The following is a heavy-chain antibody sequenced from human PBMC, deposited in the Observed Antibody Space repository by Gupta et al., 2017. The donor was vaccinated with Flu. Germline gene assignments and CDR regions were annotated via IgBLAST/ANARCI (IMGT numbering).Heavy chain of an antibody. D-gene: IGHD5-12*01. CDR2: ISSNGGNT. J-gene: IGHJ4*02. V-gene: IGHV3-64*01. Sequence: EVQLVESGGGLVQPGGSLRLSCAASGFLFSHYGMHWVRQAPGKGLQYVSDISSNGGNTYYANSVKGRFTISRDNSKNTLYLQMGGLRVEDTAVYYCARDGGYSGYDLDYWGQGAQVTVSS. CDR3: ARDGGYSGYDLDY. CDR1: GFLFSHYG.